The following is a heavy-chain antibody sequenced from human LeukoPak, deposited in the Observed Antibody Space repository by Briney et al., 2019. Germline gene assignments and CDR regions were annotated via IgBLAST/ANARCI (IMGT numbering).Heavy chain of an antibody. D-gene: IGHD5-18*01. CDR1: GGSISSGDYY. V-gene: IGHV4-30-4*01. Sequence: SETLSLTCTVSGGSISSGDYYWSWIRQPPGTGLEWIGYIYYSGSTYYNPSLKSRVTISVDTSKNQFSLKLSSVTAADTAVYYCARDSAEYSYGYHYWGQGTLVTVSS. J-gene: IGHJ4*02. CDR3: ARDSAEYSYGYHY. CDR2: IYYSGST.